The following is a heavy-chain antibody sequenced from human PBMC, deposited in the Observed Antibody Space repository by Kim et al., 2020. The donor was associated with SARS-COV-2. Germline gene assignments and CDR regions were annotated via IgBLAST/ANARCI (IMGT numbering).Heavy chain of an antibody. CDR1: GFTFSSYG. J-gene: IGHJ6*02. Sequence: GGSLRLSCAASGFTFSSYGMHWVRQAPGKGLEWVAVISYDGSNKYYADSVKGRFTISRDNSKNTLYLQMNSLRAEDTAVYYCAKVFQAQSYGMDVWGQGTTVTVAS. CDR3: AKVFQAQSYGMDV. D-gene: IGHD3-3*01. V-gene: IGHV3-30*18. CDR2: ISYDGSNK.